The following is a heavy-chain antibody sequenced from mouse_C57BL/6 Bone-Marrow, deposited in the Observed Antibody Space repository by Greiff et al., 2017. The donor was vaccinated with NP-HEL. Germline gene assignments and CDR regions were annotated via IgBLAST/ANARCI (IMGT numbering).Heavy chain of an antibody. V-gene: IGHV14-4*01. CDR2: IDPENGDT. Sequence: VQLQQSGAELVRPGASVKLSCTASGFNIKDDYMHWVKQRPEQGLEWIGWIDPENGDTEYASKFQGKATIPADTSSNTADLQLSSLTSEDTAVYYCTTWNYDYWGQGTTLTVSS. CDR3: TTWNYDY. J-gene: IGHJ2*01. CDR1: GFNIKDDY.